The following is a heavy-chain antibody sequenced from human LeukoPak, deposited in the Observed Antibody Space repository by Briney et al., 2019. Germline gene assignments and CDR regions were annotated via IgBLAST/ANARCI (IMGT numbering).Heavy chain of an antibody. J-gene: IGHJ4*02. D-gene: IGHD1/OR15-1a*01. CDR2: ISYDGSNK. V-gene: IGHV3-30*04. CDR1: GFAFSNYA. Sequence: GGSLRLSCTASGFAFSNYAMHWVRQAPGKGLEWVAVISYDGSNKYYADSVKGRFTISRDNSKNTLYLQMNSLRAEDTAVYYCARVPDPFEQYVDYWGQGTLVTVSS. CDR3: ARVPDPFEQYVDY.